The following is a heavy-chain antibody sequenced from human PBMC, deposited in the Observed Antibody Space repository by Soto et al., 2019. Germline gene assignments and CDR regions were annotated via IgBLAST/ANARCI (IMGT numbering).Heavy chain of an antibody. Sequence: QVQLQESGPGLVKPSQTLSLTCTVSGGSISSGGYYWSWIRQHPGKGLEWIGFIYYSGSTYYNPSLKSRVTISVDTSKNQFSLKLRSVTAADTAVFYCARGGCSGNSCYPINPYYYGMHVWGQGTTVTVSS. J-gene: IGHJ6*02. CDR3: ARGGCSGNSCYPINPYYYGMHV. CDR2: IYYSGST. V-gene: IGHV4-31*03. D-gene: IGHD2-15*01. CDR1: GGSISSGGYY.